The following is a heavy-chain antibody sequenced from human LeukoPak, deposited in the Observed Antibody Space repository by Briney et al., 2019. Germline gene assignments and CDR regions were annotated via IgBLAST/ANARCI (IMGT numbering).Heavy chain of an antibody. V-gene: IGHV1-2*02. CDR1: GYTLTELS. Sequence: GASVTVSCKVSGYTLTELSMHWVRQAPGQGLEWMGWINPNSGGTNYAQKFQGRVTMTRDTSISTAYMELSTLRSDDTAMYYCARGLTINFYYMDVWGKGTTVTVSS. CDR3: ARGLTINFYYMDV. J-gene: IGHJ6*03. D-gene: IGHD5-24*01. CDR2: INPNSGGT.